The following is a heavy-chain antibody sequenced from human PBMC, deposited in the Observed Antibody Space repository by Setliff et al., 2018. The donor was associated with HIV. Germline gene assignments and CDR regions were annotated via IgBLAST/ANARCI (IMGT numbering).Heavy chain of an antibody. V-gene: IGHV3-30*02. D-gene: IGHD3-22*01. CDR3: AKDRYYDSSGSPFDY. J-gene: IGHJ4*02. CDR2: IHYDGSNK. CDR1: GFTFSNYG. Sequence: GGSLRLSCATSGFTFSNYGMHWVRQAPGKGLEWVTFIHYDGSNKYYADSVKGRFTISRDNSKNTLYLQMNSLRAEDTAVYYCAKDRYYDSSGSPFDYWGQGTLVTVSS.